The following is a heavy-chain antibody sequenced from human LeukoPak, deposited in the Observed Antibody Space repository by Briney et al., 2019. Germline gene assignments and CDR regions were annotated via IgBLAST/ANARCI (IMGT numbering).Heavy chain of an antibody. V-gene: IGHV3-33*01. CDR2: IWYDGSKE. D-gene: IGHD6-13*01. Sequence: GGSLRLSCAASGFTFRSHGMHWVRQAPGKGLEWAAVIWYDGSKEYYADSVKGRFTISRDNSKNTLYLQMNSLRAEDTAVYYCARRHSSSWYLDYWGQGTLVTVSS. CDR1: GFTFRSHG. J-gene: IGHJ4*02. CDR3: ARRHSSSWYLDY.